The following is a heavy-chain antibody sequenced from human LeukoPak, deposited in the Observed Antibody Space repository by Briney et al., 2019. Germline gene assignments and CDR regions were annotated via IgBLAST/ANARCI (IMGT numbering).Heavy chain of an antibody. D-gene: IGHD2-15*01. CDR1: GGSISDNY. V-gene: IGHV4-59*08. CDR3: ARHPFATPFDY. J-gene: IGHJ4*02. Sequence: SETLSLTCTVWGGSISDNYWSWIRQPPGKGLEWIGYAHYSGHTNYNASLRSRVTMSLDTSKSQFSLSLSSVTAADTAVYFCARHPFATPFDYWGPGTLVTVSS. CDR2: AHYSGHT.